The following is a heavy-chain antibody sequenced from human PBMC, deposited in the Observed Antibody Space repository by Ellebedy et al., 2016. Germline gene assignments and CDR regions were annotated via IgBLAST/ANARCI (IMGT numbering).Heavy chain of an antibody. D-gene: IGHD3-10*01. V-gene: IGHV3-23*01. Sequence: GGSLRLXXAASGFTFSSYAMSWVRQAPGKGLEWVSAISGSGGSTYYADSVKGRFTISRDNSKNTLYLQMNSLRAEDTAVYYCAKGLRSLLWFGADAFDIWGQGTMVTVSS. J-gene: IGHJ3*02. CDR3: AKGLRSLLWFGADAFDI. CDR1: GFTFSSYA. CDR2: ISGSGGST.